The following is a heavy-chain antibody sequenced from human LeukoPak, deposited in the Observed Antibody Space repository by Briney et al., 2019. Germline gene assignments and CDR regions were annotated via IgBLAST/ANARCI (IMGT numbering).Heavy chain of an antibody. CDR3: AKEFYGGLDY. CDR1: GFTFSSYG. J-gene: IGHJ4*02. Sequence: GGSLRLSCAASGFTFSSYGMSWVRQAPGKGLEWVSAISGSVISTYYADSVKGRFTISRDNSKNTLYLQMNSLRAEDTAVYYCAKEFYGGLDYWGQGTLVTVSS. CDR2: ISGSVIST. V-gene: IGHV3-23*01. D-gene: IGHD4-23*01.